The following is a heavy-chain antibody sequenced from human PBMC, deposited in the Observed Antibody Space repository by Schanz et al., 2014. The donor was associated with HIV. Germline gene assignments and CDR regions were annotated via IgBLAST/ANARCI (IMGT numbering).Heavy chain of an antibody. Sequence: QAQLVESGGGVVQPGGSLRLSCAASGFSSSNSVIHWVRQAPGKGLEWVAALFGSNEHYKESVKGRFTISRDNSKNTVYLQMNSLRAEDTALYYCAKRGPYTGRYEYFQQWGQGTLVTVSS. D-gene: IGHD1-26*01. CDR2: LFGSNE. CDR3: AKRGPYTGRYEYFQQ. V-gene: IGHV3-30*04. J-gene: IGHJ1*01. CDR1: GFSSSNSV.